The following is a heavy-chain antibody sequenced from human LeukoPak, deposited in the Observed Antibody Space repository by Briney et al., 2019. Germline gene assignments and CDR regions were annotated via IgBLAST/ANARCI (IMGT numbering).Heavy chain of an antibody. Sequence: SETLSLTCTVSGGSISSSNYYWGWIRQPPGKGLEWIGNIYYSGSTYYNPSLKSRVTISVDTSKNQFSLKLSSVTAADTAVYYCASSKGYGSGYYYYYMDVWGKGTTVTVSS. V-gene: IGHV4-39*07. CDR1: GGSISSSNYY. CDR3: ASSKGYGSGYYYYYMDV. D-gene: IGHD3-10*01. CDR2: IYYSGST. J-gene: IGHJ6*03.